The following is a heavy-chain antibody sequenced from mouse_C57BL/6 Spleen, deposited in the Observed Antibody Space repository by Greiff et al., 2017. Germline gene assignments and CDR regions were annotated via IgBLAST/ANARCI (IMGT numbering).Heavy chain of an antibody. V-gene: IGHV5-17*01. CDR2: ISSGSSTI. D-gene: IGHD2-4*01. Sequence: DVKLVESGGGLVKPGGSLKLSCAASGFTFSDYGMHWVRQAPEKGLEWVAYISSGSSTIYYADTVKGRFTISRDNAKNTLFLQMTSLRSEDTAMYYCARHDYAFAYWGQGTLVTVSA. CDR1: GFTFSDYG. J-gene: IGHJ3*01. CDR3: ARHDYAFAY.